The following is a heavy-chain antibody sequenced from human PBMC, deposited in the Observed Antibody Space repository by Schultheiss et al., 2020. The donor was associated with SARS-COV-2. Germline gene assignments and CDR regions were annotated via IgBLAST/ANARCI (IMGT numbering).Heavy chain of an antibody. CDR2: IIPIFGTA. J-gene: IGHJ6*02. V-gene: IGHV1-69*06. CDR1: GGTFSSYA. Sequence: SVKVSCKASGGTFSSYAISWVRQAPGQGLEWMGGIIPIFGTANYAQKFQGRVTITADKSTSTAYMELSSLRSEDTAVYYCAKGGSSGPNRGYYYYGMDVWGQGTTVTVSS. D-gene: IGHD6-19*01. CDR3: AKGGSSGPNRGYYYYGMDV.